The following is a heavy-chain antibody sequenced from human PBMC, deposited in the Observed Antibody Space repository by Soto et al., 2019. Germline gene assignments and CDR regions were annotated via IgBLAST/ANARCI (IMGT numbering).Heavy chain of an antibody. CDR3: AKGKERSTYYYDSSGYRIFDY. CDR1: GFTFSSYA. V-gene: IGHV3-23*01. J-gene: IGHJ4*02. CDR2: ISGSGGST. D-gene: IGHD3-22*01. Sequence: GGSLRLSCAASGFTFSSYAMSWVRQAPGKXLEWVSAISGSGGSTYYADSVKGRFTISRDNSKNTLYLQMNSLRAEDTAVYYCAKGKERSTYYYDSSGYRIFDYWGQGTLVTVSS.